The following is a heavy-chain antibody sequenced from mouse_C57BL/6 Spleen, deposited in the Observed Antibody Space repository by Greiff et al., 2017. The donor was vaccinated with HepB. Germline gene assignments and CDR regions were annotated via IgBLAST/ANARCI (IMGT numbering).Heavy chain of an antibody. V-gene: IGHV5-16*01. CDR2: INYDGSST. J-gene: IGHJ2*01. Sequence: EVHLVESEGGLVQPGSSMKLSCTASGFTFSDYYMAWVRQVPEKGLEWVANINYDGSSTYYLDSLKSRFIISRDNAKNILYLQMSSLKSEDTATYYCAREDYSRDFDYWGQGTTLTVSS. CDR3: AREDYSRDFDY. CDR1: GFTFSDYY. D-gene: IGHD2-13*01.